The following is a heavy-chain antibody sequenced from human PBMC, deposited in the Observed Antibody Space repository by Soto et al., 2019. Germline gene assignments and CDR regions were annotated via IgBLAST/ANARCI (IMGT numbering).Heavy chain of an antibody. CDR3: ARVVYYGSGSPGTDYYYYYYMDV. J-gene: IGHJ6*03. Sequence: GGSLRLSCAASGFTFDDYGMSWVRQAPGKGLEWVSGINWNGGSTGYADSVKGRFTISRDNAKNSLYLQMNSLRAEDTALYHCARVVYYGSGSPGTDYYYYYYMDVWGKGTTVTVSS. V-gene: IGHV3-20*01. CDR2: INWNGGST. D-gene: IGHD3-10*01. CDR1: GFTFDDYG.